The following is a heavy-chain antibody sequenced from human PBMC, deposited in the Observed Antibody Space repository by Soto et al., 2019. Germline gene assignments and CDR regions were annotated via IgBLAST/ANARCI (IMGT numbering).Heavy chain of an antibody. J-gene: IGHJ4*02. CDR1: GGSISSGGY. CDR3: ARDKDGYNFLDY. Sequence: PSETLSLTCTVSGGSISSGGYWTWIRQHPGKGLEWIGYIYYSGSAYYNPSLKSRVTISIDTSKSQFSLKLSSVTAADTAIYYCARDKDGYNFLDYWGQGTLVTVSS. D-gene: IGHD5-12*01. CDR2: IYYSGSA. V-gene: IGHV4-31*03.